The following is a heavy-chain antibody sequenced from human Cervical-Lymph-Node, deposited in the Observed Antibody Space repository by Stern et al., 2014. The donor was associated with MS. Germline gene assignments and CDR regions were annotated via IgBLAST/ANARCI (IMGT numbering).Heavy chain of an antibody. CDR1: GFSLRKAGMG. V-gene: IGHV2-26*01. Sequence: QVTLKESGPVLVKSTETLTLTCTVSGFSLRKAGMGESWIRQPPGKALEWLGHIFPNDEKSYRTSLKSRLTISKDTSKSQVVLTMTNMDPLDTATYYCARTLLLLFGDFSSRWFDPWGQGTLVTVSS. D-gene: IGHD2-21*01. CDR3: ARTLLLLFGDFSSRWFDP. J-gene: IGHJ5*02. CDR2: IFPNDEK.